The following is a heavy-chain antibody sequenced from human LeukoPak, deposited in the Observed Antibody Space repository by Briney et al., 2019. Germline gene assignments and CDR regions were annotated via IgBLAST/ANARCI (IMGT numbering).Heavy chain of an antibody. CDR3: ARVNSYGRVDAFDI. CDR2: INHSGST. D-gene: IGHD5-18*01. J-gene: IGHJ3*02. V-gene: IGHV4-39*07. Sequence: KPSETLSLTCTVSGGSISSSSYYWGWIRQPPGKGLEWIGEINHSGSTNYNPSLKSRVTISVDTSKNQFSLKLSSVTAADTAVYYCARVNSYGRVDAFDIWGQGTMVTVSS. CDR1: GGSISSSSYY.